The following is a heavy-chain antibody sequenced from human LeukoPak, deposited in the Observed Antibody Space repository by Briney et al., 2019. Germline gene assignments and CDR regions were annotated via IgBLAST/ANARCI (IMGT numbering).Heavy chain of an antibody. V-gene: IGHV4-59*01. J-gene: IGHJ4*02. D-gene: IGHD5-12*01. Sequence: SETLSLTCTVSGVSLSSYFWSWVRQPPGKGLEWSGYIYYSGSTNYNPSLKSRVTISVDTSKNQFSLKLASVTTADTAVYYCARDRWLGYWGQGTLVTVSS. CDR1: GVSLSSYF. CDR2: IYYSGST. CDR3: ARDRWLGY.